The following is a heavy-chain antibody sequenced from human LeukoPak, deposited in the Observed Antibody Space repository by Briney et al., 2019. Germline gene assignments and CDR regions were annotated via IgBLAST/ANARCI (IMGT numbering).Heavy chain of an antibody. V-gene: IGHV2-70*11. Sequence: SGPTLVNPTQTLTLTCTFSGFSLRTSGMCVSWIRQPPGKALEWLARIDWDDDKYYSTSLKTRLTISKDTSKNQVVLTMTNMDPVDTATYYCARTRPFYCSGGSCYSVPHYYYGMDVWGQGTTVTVSS. CDR3: ARTRPFYCSGGSCYSVPHYYYGMDV. D-gene: IGHD2-15*01. CDR2: IDWDDDK. J-gene: IGHJ6*02. CDR1: GFSLRTSGMC.